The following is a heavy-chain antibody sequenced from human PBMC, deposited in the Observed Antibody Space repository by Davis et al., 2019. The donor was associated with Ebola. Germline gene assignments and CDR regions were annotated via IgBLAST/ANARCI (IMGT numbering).Heavy chain of an antibody. D-gene: IGHD3-3*01. Sequence: GESLKISCAASGFTFSSYEMNWVRQAPGKGLEWVSYISSSGSTIYYADSVKGRFTISRDNAKNSLYLQMNSLRAEDTAVYYRARAITIFYSYYFDYWGQGTLVTVSS. CDR2: ISSSGSTI. J-gene: IGHJ4*02. CDR1: GFTFSSYE. CDR3: ARAITIFYSYYFDY. V-gene: IGHV3-48*03.